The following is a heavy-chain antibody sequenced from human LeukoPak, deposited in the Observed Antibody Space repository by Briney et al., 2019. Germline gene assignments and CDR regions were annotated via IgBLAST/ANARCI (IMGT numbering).Heavy chain of an antibody. J-gene: IGHJ6*02. CDR2: MNPNSGNT. CDR1: GYTFTSYD. D-gene: IGHD3-3*01. V-gene: IGHV1-8*01. CDR3: ARGGTGYDFWSGPIAPRNYYYYYGMDV. Sequence: ASVKVSCKASGYTFTSYDINWVRQATGQGLEWMGWMNPNSGNTGYAQKFQGRVTMTRNTSISTAYMELSSLRSEDTAVYYCARGGTGYDFWSGPIAPRNYYYYYGMDVWGQGTTVTVSS.